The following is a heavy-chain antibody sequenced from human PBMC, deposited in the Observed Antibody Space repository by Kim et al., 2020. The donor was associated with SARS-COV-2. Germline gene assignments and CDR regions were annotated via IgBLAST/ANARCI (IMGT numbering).Heavy chain of an antibody. CDR3: ARDLRPGTTRPNWFYP. CDR1: GGTFSSYA. D-gene: IGHD1-7*01. Sequence: SVKVSCKASGGTFSSYAISWVRQAPGQGLEWMGRIIPILGIANYAQKFQGRVTITADKSTSTAYMELRSLRSEDTAVYYCARDLRPGTTRPNWFYPLGQ. V-gene: IGHV1-69*04. J-gene: IGHJ5*02. CDR2: IIPILGIA.